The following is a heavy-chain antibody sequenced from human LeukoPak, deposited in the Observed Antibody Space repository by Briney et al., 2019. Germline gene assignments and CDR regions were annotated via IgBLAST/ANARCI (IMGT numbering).Heavy chain of an antibody. V-gene: IGHV3-48*03. CDR1: GFTFSSYE. D-gene: IGHD3-10*01. Sequence: PGGSLRLSCAASGFTFSSYEMNWVRQAPGKGLEWISYISNSASTIYYADSVKGRFTISRDNAKSSLYLQMNSLRAEDTAVYYCARAPSQNVGSIDIWGQGTMVIVSS. CDR3: ARAPSQNVGSIDI. J-gene: IGHJ3*02. CDR2: ISNSASTI.